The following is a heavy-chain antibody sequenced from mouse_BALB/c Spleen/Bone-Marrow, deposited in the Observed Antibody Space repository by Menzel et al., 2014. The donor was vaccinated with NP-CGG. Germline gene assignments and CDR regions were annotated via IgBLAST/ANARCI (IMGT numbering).Heavy chain of an antibody. CDR1: GYTFTDHA. CDR2: ISGYYGDA. V-gene: IGHV1S137*01. CDR3: XXXXXXXNAMDY. Sequence: VQLQQSGAKLVRPGVSVKISCKGSGYTFTDHAIHWVKRSHAKSLEWIGVISGYYGDAIYNQRFKGKATMTVDKSSSTAYMELARLTSEDSAIXXXXXXXXXXNAMDYWGXXTSVTVSS. J-gene: IGHJ4*01.